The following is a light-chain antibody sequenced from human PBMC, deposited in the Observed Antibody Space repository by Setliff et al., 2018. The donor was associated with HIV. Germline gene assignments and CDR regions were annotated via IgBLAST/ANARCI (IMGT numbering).Light chain of an antibody. CDR1: SSDVGSYNL. CDR3: CSYAGSSTFEV. CDR2: DVN. V-gene: IGLV2-23*02. J-gene: IGLJ1*01. Sequence: QSVLTQPASVYGSPGQSITISCTGTSSDVGSYNLVSWYQQHPGKAPKLMIYDVNKRPSGVSHRFSGSKSGKTASLTISGLQAEDEADYYCCSYAGSSTFEVFGTGTKVTVL.